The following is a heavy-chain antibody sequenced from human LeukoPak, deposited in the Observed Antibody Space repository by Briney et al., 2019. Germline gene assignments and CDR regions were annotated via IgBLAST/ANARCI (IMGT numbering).Heavy chain of an antibody. CDR2: ISWDGGST. CDR3: AAAGRHNYYYMDV. D-gene: IGHD6-13*01. CDR1: GFTFDDYA. Sequence: GGSLRPSCAASGFTFDDYAMHWVRQAPGKGLEWVSLISWDGGSTYYADSVKGRFTISRDNSKNSLYLQMNSLRAEDTALYYCAAAGRHNYYYMDVWGKGTTVTVSS. J-gene: IGHJ6*03. V-gene: IGHV3-43D*03.